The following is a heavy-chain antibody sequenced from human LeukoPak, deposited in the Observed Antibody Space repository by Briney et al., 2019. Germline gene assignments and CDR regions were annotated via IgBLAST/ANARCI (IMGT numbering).Heavy chain of an antibody. CDR3: ARQGSSPNWFDP. Sequence: SETLSLTCTVSGDSISGGAFYWGWVRQSPGKGLEWIGSMFHSGSTHFNPSLESRITMSLDTSKNQFSLRLSLMTAADTGVYYCARQGSSPNWFDPWGQGTLVTVSS. CDR1: GDSISGGAFY. V-gene: IGHV4-39*01. D-gene: IGHD1-26*01. J-gene: IGHJ5*02. CDR2: MFHSGST.